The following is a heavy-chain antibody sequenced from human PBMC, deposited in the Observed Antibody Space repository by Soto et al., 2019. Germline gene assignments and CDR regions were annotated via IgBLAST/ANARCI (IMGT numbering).Heavy chain of an antibody. CDR2: IAVGSGYT. CDR3: ASDAKAWKQMVSSDY. Sequence: SVKVSCKASGYTFTGYYMHGVRQARGQRLEWIGWIAVGSGYTNYAQRFQDRVTLTRDMSTATTYMELSRLTSEDTAIYYCASDAKAWKQMVSSDYAGQGTTGTFSS. D-gene: IGHD2-8*01. CDR1: GYTFTGYY. V-gene: IGHV1-58*02. J-gene: IGHJ4*02.